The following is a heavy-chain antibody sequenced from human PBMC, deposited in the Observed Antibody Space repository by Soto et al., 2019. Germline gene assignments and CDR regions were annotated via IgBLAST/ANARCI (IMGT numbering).Heavy chain of an antibody. V-gene: IGHV4-39*01. D-gene: IGHD2-8*01. J-gene: IGHJ4*02. CDR3: ASHRTFWPFDS. CDR2: ISYSDGS. CDR1: GGSISTRDSISTTSFY. Sequence: SETLSLTCTVSGGSISTRDSISTTSFYWGWMRQPPGKGLQWIASISYSDGSFYNSSLKSRLTISVDTSKNQFSLSLRSVTAADTAVYYCASHRTFWPFDSWGQGTVVT.